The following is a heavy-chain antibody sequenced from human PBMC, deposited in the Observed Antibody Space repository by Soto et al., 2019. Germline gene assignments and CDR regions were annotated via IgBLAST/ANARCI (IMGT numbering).Heavy chain of an antibody. V-gene: IGHV6-1*01. Sequence: QVQLQQSGPGLVKPSQTLSLTCAITGDSLFTNVVAWNWIRLSPSRGLEWLGRTYYRSKWSNDYAISLKSRITIIPDTSKNQFSLQLTSVTPEDTAVYFCARGRHSSFDIWGQGTMVTVSS. CDR1: GDSLFTNVVA. CDR2: TYYRSKWSN. J-gene: IGHJ3*02. D-gene: IGHD6-13*01. CDR3: ARGRHSSFDI.